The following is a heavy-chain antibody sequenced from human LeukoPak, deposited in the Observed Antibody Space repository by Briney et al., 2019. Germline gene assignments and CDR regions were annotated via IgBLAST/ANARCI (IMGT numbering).Heavy chain of an antibody. V-gene: IGHV1-2*02. D-gene: IGHD1-26*01. CDR2: INPNSGGT. CDR1: GYTFTGYY. J-gene: IGHJ4*02. Sequence: APVKVSCKASGYTFTGYYMHWVRQAPGQGLEWMGWINPNSGGTNYAQKFQGRVTMTRDTSISTAYMELSRLRSDDTAVYYCAALGAAYSGSSYWGQGTLVTVSS. CDR3: AALGAAYSGSSY.